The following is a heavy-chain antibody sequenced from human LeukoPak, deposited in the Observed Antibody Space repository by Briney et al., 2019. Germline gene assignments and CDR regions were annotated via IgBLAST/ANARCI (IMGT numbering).Heavy chain of an antibody. CDR3: ARSGGYCSGGSCSFFDY. J-gene: IGHJ4*02. CDR1: GFTFSDYY. CDR2: ISRSGSTK. Sequence: GGALRLSCAASGFTFSDYYMSWIRPAPGKGLEGVSYISRSGSTKYYADSVKGRFTISRDNANNSLYLQMNSLRAEDTAVYYCARSGGYCSGGSCSFFDYWGQGTLVTVSS. V-gene: IGHV3-11*01. D-gene: IGHD2-15*01.